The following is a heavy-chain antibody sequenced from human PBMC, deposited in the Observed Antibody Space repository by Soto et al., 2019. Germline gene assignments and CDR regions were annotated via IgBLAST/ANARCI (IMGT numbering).Heavy chain of an antibody. Sequence: GGSLRLSCAASGFTVSSNYMSWVRQAPGKGLEWVSVIYSGGSTYYADSVKGRFTISRDNSKNTLYLQMNSLRAEDTAVYYCAKDIAPYISYMDVWGKGTTVTVSS. CDR3: AKDIAPYISYMDV. V-gene: IGHV3-53*01. CDR2: IYSGGST. CDR1: GFTVSSNY. D-gene: IGHD6-13*01. J-gene: IGHJ6*03.